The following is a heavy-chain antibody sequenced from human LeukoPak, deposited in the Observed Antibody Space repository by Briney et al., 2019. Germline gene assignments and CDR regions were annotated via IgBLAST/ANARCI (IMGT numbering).Heavy chain of an antibody. V-gene: IGHV4-39*01. CDR1: GGSISSSSYY. D-gene: IGHD6-19*01. CDR3: ARAPGAEPFWYFDL. Sequence: SETLSLTCTVSGGSISSSSYYWGWIRQPPGKGVEWIGSIYYSWSTYYNPSLKSRVTISVDTSKNQFSLKLSSVTAADTAVYYCARAPGAEPFWYFDLWGRGTLVTVSS. J-gene: IGHJ2*01. CDR2: IYYSWST.